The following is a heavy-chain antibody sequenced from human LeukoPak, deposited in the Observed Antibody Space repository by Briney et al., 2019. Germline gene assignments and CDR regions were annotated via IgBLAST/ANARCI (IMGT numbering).Heavy chain of an antibody. J-gene: IGHJ4*02. CDR2: IHYSGST. CDR1: GGSISSYY. V-gene: IGHV4-59*01. CDR3: AKGGGGEWFGTFDY. Sequence: SETLSLTCTVSGGSISSYYWSWIRQSPGKGLEWIGYIHYSGSTNYNPSLKSRVTISVDTSKKQFSLQMSSVTAADTAVYYCAKGGGGEWFGTFDYWGQGTLVTVSS. D-gene: IGHD3-10*01.